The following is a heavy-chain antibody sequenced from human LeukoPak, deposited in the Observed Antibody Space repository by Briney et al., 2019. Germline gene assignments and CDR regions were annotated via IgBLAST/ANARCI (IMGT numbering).Heavy chain of an antibody. J-gene: IGHJ4*02. D-gene: IGHD3-9*01. CDR1: GYTFTGYY. CDR3: ARGPVYDILTGWLYYFDY. Sequence: ASVKVSCKASGYTFTGYYIHWVRQAPGQGLEWMGWINPNSGGTNYAQKFQGWVTMTRDTSISTAYMELSRLRSDDTAVYYCARGPVYDILTGWLYYFDYWGQGTLVTVSS. V-gene: IGHV1-2*04. CDR2: INPNSGGT.